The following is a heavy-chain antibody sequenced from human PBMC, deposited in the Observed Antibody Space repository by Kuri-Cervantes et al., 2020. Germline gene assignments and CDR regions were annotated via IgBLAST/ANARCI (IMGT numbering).Heavy chain of an antibody. CDR2: IYYSGST. V-gene: IGHV4-39*07. Sequence: GSLRLSCTVSGGSISSSSYYWGWIRQPPGKGLEWIGNIYYSGSTYYNPSLKSRVTISVDTSKNQFSLKLSSVTAADTAVYYCARDDGWGGLHWGQGTLVTVSS. CDR1: GGSISSSSYY. J-gene: IGHJ4*02. D-gene: IGHD3-10*01. CDR3: ARDDGWGGLH.